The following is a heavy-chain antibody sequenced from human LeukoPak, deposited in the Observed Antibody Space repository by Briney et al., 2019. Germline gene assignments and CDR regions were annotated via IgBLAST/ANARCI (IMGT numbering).Heavy chain of an antibody. CDR3: ARVLTMIVWAFDI. D-gene: IGHD3-22*01. Sequence: GSLRLSCAASGFTFSSYEMNWVRQAPGKGLEWVSYISSSGSTIYYADSVKGRFTISRDNAKNSLYLQMNSRRAEDTAVYYCARVLTMIVWAFDIWGQGTMVTVSS. CDR1: GFTFSSYE. CDR2: ISSSGSTI. J-gene: IGHJ3*02. V-gene: IGHV3-48*03.